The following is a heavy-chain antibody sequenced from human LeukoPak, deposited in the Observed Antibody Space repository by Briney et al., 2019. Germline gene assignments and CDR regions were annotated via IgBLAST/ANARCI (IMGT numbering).Heavy chain of an antibody. CDR1: GGSISSYY. D-gene: IGHD3-22*01. CDR3: ARQVYYYDLLDY. J-gene: IGHJ4*02. CDR2: IYYSGST. Sequence: SETLSLTCTVSGGSISSYYWSWIRQPPGKGLEWVGYIYYSGSTNYNPSLKSRVTISVDTSKNQFSLKLSSVTAADTAVYYCARQVYYYDLLDYWGQGTLVTVSS. V-gene: IGHV4-59*08.